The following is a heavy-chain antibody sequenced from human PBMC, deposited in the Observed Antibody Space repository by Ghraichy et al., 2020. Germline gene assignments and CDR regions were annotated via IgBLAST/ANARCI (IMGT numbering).Heavy chain of an antibody. CDR3: AREGDYYDSSGFSRRVFDY. CDR1: GYTFTSYT. J-gene: IGHJ4*02. CDR2: INAGNGNT. Sequence: ASVKVSCKASGYTFTSYTMHWVRQAPGQRLEWMGWINAGNGNTKYSQKFQGRVTITRDTAASTAYMELSSLRSEDTAMYYCAREGDYYDSSGFSRRVFDYWGQGTLVTVSS. V-gene: IGHV1-3*01. D-gene: IGHD3-22*01.